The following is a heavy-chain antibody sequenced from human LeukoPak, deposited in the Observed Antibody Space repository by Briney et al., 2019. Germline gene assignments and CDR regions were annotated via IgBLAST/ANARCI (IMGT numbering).Heavy chain of an antibody. CDR2: ISGSGGST. V-gene: IGHV3-23*01. CDR1: GFTFSSYA. J-gene: IGHJ4*02. CDR3: AKDINSGSYYGPFGY. D-gene: IGHD1-26*01. Sequence: GGSLRLSCAASGFTFSSYAMSWVRQAPGKGLEWVSAISGSGGSTYYADSVKGRFTISRDNSKNTLYLQMNSLRAEDTAVYYCAKDINSGSYYGPFGYWGQGTLVTVSS.